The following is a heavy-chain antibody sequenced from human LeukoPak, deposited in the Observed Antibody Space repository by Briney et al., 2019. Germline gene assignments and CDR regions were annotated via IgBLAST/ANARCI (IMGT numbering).Heavy chain of an antibody. V-gene: IGHV3-48*03. CDR2: ISSSGSTI. CDR3: ARVLSPLYFDY. J-gene: IGHJ4*02. CDR1: GFTISSHE. Sequence: GGALRLSCSASGFTISSHEMNWVRQAPGKGLGWVSYISSSGSTIYYADSVKGRFTISRDDAKNSLYLQMNSLRAEDTAVYYCARVLSPLYFDYWGQGTLVTVSS.